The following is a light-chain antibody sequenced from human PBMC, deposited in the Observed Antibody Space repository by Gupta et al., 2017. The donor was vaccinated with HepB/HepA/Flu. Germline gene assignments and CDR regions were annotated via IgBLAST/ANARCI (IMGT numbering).Light chain of an antibody. V-gene: IGKV4-1*01. Sequence: DSVMTQSPESLAVSLGDRATINCKSSQSVFSSSKKRNYLAWYQQKPGQPPRLLIYWASARESGVPDRFSGSGSGTDFTLTISSLQAEDVATYYCQRFYSHPPTFGRGTKVEIE. CDR1: QSVFSSSKKRNY. J-gene: IGKJ1*01. CDR3: QRFYSHPPT. CDR2: WAS.